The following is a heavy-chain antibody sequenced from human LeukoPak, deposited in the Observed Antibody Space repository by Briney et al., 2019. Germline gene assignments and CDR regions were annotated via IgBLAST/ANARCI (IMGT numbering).Heavy chain of an antibody. D-gene: IGHD3-22*01. CDR2: IYHSGST. CDR1: GYSISSGYY. V-gene: IGHV4-38-2*02. Sequence: SETLSFXCTVSGYSISSGYYWGWIRQPPGKGLEWIGSIYHSGSTYYNPSLKSRVTMSVDTSKNQFSLKLSSVTAADTAVYYCARVVTTMIVVVAFDIWGQGTMVTVSS. J-gene: IGHJ3*02. CDR3: ARVVTTMIVVVAFDI.